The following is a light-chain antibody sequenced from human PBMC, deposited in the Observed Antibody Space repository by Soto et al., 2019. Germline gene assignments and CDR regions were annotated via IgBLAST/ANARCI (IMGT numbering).Light chain of an antibody. J-gene: IGLJ3*02. CDR2: EVY. V-gene: IGLV2-14*03. CDR1: SSDVGGYSY. Sequence: QSALTQPASVSGSPGQSITISCTGTSSDVGGYSYVSWYQQHPGKAPKVMIYEVYNRPSGGSNRFSGSKSGNTASLTISGLQAEDEADYYCSTYTSDNTWVFGGGTKLTVL. CDR3: STYTSDNTWV.